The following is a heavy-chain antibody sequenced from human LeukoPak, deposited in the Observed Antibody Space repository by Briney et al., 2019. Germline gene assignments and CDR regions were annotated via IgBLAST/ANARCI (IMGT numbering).Heavy chain of an antibody. CDR2: ISGSGGTT. Sequence: PGGTLRLSCAASGFTFSKYGMSWVRQAPGKGLEWVSVISGSGGTTYYADSVKGRFTISRDNAKNSLYLQMNSLRAEDTAVYYCAELGITMIGGVWGKGTTVTISS. V-gene: IGHV3-23*01. J-gene: IGHJ6*04. D-gene: IGHD3-10*02. CDR3: AELGITMIGGV. CDR1: GFTFSKYG.